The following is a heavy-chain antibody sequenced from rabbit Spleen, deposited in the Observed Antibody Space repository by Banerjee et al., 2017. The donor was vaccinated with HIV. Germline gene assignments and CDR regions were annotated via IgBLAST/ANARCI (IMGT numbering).Heavy chain of an antibody. CDR2: IAGDNSGAT. D-gene: IGHD1-1*01. CDR3: ARHISSHYYYDL. J-gene: IGHJ4*01. Sequence: QEQLEESGGDLVKPEGSLTLTCTASGFSFSSRYWICWVRQAPGKGLEWIACIAGDNSGATYYANWAKGRFTISKTSSTTVTLQMTSLTAADTATYFCARHISSHYYYDLWGPGTLVTVS. V-gene: IGHV1S45*01. CDR1: GFSFSSRYW.